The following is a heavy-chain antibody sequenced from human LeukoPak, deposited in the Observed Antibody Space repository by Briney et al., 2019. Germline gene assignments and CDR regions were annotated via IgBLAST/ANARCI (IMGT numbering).Heavy chain of an antibody. CDR2: ISYDGSNK. CDR3: ARESVGRITMIVTLVRGAFDI. V-gene: IGHV3-30*04. J-gene: IGHJ3*02. CDR1: GFTFSSYA. Sequence: PGGSLRLSCAASGFTFSSYAMHWVRQAPGKGLEWVAVISYDGSNKYYADSVKGRFTISRDNSKNTLYLQMNSLRAEDTAVYYCARESVGRITMIVTLVRGAFDIWDQGTMVTVSS. D-gene: IGHD3-22*01.